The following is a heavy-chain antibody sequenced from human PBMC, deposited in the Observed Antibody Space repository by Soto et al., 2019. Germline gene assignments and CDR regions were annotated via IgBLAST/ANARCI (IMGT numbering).Heavy chain of an antibody. CDR3: AREWGYYSDF. J-gene: IGHJ4*02. Sequence: QVQLQESGPGLVKPSETLSLTCTVSGGSISSYYWSWIRQPPGKGLEWIGYIYYSGSTNYNPSLKGRVTISVDTPKNQCSLKLSSVPAADTAVHYCAREWGYYSDFWGQGTLVTVSS. CDR1: GGSISSYY. CDR2: IYYSGST. D-gene: IGHD3-16*01. V-gene: IGHV4-59*01.